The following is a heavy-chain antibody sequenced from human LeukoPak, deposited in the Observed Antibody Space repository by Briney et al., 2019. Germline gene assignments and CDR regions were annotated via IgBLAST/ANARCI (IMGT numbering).Heavy chain of an antibody. CDR2: IYYSGST. CDR1: GGSISSSSYY. J-gene: IGHJ6*03. CDR3: ARRALAVAGTPNYYYYMDV. V-gene: IGHV4-39*01. D-gene: IGHD6-19*01. Sequence: SETLSLTCTVSGGSISSSSYYWGWIRRPPGKGLEWIGSIYYSGSTYYNPSLKSRVTISVDTSKNQFSLKLSSVTAADTAVYYCARRALAVAGTPNYYYYMDVWGKGTTVTVSS.